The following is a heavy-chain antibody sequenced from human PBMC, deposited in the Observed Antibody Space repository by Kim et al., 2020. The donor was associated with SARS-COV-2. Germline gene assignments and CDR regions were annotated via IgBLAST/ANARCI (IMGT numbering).Heavy chain of an antibody. J-gene: IGHJ4*02. CDR1: GFTFSSYG. CDR3: AKVARITMVRGVLDY. Sequence: GGSLRLSCAASGFTFSSYGMHWVRQAPGKGLEWVAVISYDGSNKYYADSVKGRFTISRDNSKNTLYLQMNSLRAEDTAVYYCAKVARITMVRGVLDYWGQGTLVTVSS. D-gene: IGHD3-10*01. CDR2: ISYDGSNK. V-gene: IGHV3-30*18.